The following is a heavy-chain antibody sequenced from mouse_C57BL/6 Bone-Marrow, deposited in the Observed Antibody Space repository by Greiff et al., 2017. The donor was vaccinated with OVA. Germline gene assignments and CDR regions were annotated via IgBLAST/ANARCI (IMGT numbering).Heavy chain of an antibody. CDR2: IWSGGST. D-gene: IGHD4-1*01. CDR3: ARLGRSFAY. CDR1: GFSLTSYG. Sequence: QVQLKESGPGLVQPSQSLSITCTVSGFSLTSYGVHWVRQSPGKGLEWLGVIWSGGSTDYNAAFISRLSISKDNSKSQVFFKMNSLQADDTAIYYCARLGRSFAYWGQGTLVTVSA. J-gene: IGHJ3*01. V-gene: IGHV2-2*01.